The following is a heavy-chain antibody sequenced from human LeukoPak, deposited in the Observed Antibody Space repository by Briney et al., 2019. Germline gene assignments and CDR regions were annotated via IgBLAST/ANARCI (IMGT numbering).Heavy chain of an antibody. Sequence: SETLSLTCTVSGGSISSYYWSWIRQPAGKGLEWIGRIYTSGSTNYNPSLKSRVTMSVDTSKNQFSLKLSSVTAADTAVYYCARVGIRYFDWLPDNWFDPWGQGTLVTVSS. CDR3: ARVGIRYFDWLPDNWFDP. J-gene: IGHJ5*02. CDR1: GGSISSYY. D-gene: IGHD3-9*01. V-gene: IGHV4-4*07. CDR2: IYTSGST.